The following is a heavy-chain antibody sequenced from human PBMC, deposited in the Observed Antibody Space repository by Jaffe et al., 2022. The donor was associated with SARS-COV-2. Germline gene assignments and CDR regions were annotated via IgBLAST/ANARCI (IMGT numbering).Heavy chain of an antibody. CDR2: IGGSGSSV. CDR3: ARNRGSGSYYNYCFDT. J-gene: IGHJ5*02. CDR1: GFPFNNNA. Sequence: EVQLLDSGGGFVQPGGSLRLSCAASGFPFNNNAMSWVRQAPGKGPEWVSTIGGSGSSVFYADSVKGRFTISRDNSKNTVYLQMNSLRAEDTALYYCARNRGSGSYYNYCFDTWGQGTLATVST. D-gene: IGHD3-10*01. V-gene: IGHV3-23*01.